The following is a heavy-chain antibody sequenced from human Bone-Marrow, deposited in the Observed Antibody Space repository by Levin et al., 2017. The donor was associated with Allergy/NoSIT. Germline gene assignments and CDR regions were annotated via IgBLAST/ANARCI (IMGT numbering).Heavy chain of an antibody. CDR1: GFTFSSYA. D-gene: IGHD2-2*01. J-gene: IGHJ4*02. Sequence: GGSLRLSCAASGFTFSSYAMHWVRQAPGKGLEWVAVISYDGSNKYYADSVKGRFTISRDNSKNTLYLQMNSLRAEDTAVYYCARDDAVVVPAAMEAPGWWGQGTLVTVSS. V-gene: IGHV3-30*04. CDR2: ISYDGSNK. CDR3: ARDDAVVVPAAMEAPGW.